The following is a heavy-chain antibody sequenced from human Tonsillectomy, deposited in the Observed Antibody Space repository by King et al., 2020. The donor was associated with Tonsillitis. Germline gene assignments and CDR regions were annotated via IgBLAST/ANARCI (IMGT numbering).Heavy chain of an antibody. J-gene: IGHJ5*02. CDR3: AGGFSAEWRVSWFDP. D-gene: IGHD6-19*01. Sequence: VQLQESGPGLVKPSETLSLTCTVSGGSISSYYWTWIRQPPGKGLEWIGYIYYNGSTNYNPSLKSRVTISVDTSKNQFSLKLSSVTAADTAGYYWAGGFSAEWRVSWFDPWGQGTLVTVSS. V-gene: IGHV4-59*01. CDR1: GGSISSYY. CDR2: IYYNGST.